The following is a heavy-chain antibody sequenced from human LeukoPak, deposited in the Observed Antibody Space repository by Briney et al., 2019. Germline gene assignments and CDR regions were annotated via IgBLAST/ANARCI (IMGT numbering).Heavy chain of an antibody. Sequence: GGSLRLSCAASGLRFSDYYVSWIRQAPGKGLQWVSAVSGSGAHTYYADSVKGRFTISRDNSRDTLYLQMNSLRAEDTAIYICAKDGGTYPYFLDVWGKGTTVIVSS. CDR2: VSGSGAHT. V-gene: IGHV3-23*01. J-gene: IGHJ6*03. D-gene: IGHD1-26*01. CDR1: GLRFSDYY. CDR3: AKDGGTYPYFLDV.